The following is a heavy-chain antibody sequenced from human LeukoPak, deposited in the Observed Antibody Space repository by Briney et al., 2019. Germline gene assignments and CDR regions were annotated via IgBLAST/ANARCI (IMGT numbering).Heavy chain of an antibody. CDR3: AREPGLGYAFDI. V-gene: IGHV3-7*01. Sequence: GGSLRLSCVVPGFTFTSSWMTWVRQAPGKGLEWVANIKEDGSVQHYVDSVKGRFTISRDNAKNSLYLQMNSLRAEDTALYYCAREPGLGYAFDIWGRGTMLTVSS. D-gene: IGHD3-10*01. CDR2: IKEDGSVQ. CDR1: GFTFTSSW. J-gene: IGHJ3*02.